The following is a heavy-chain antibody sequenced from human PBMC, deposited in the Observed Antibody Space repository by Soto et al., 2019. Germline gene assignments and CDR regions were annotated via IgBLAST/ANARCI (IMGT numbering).Heavy chain of an antibody. Sequence: GGSLRLSCAASGFTFSSYEMNWVRQAPGKGLEWVSYISSSGSTIYYADSVKGRFTISRDNAKNSLYLQMNSLRAEDTAVYYCTREARGHTHIIVVVPAEAGMDVWGQGTKVTVSS. CDR2: ISSSGSTI. V-gene: IGHV3-48*03. CDR3: TREARGHTHIIVVVPAEAGMDV. J-gene: IGHJ6*02. CDR1: GFTFSSYE. D-gene: IGHD2-2*01.